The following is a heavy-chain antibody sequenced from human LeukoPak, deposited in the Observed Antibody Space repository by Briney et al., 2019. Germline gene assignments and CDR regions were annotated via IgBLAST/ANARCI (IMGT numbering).Heavy chain of an antibody. J-gene: IGHJ4*02. CDR2: MKPNSGNT. CDR3: ARWSAVARNFDY. CDR1: GYTFTSYD. D-gene: IGHD6-19*01. Sequence: ASVKVSCKASGYTFTSYDINWVRQATGQGLEWMGWMKPNSGNTGYAQKFQGRVTMNRNTSISTAYMELSSLRSEDTAVYYCARWSAVARNFDYWGQGTLVTVSS. V-gene: IGHV1-8*01.